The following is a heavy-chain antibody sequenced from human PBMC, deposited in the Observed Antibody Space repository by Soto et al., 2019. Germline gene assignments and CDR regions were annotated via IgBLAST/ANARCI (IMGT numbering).Heavy chain of an antibody. CDR1: GFTFSSYS. Sequence: VQLVESGGGLVQPGGSLRLSCAASGFTFSSYSMNWVRQAPGKGLEWVSYISSSSSTIYYADSVKGRFTLPRDNAKNSLYLQMNSLRDEDTAVYYCARAYSSGWYDYYGMDVWGQGTTVTVSS. CDR2: ISSSSSTI. V-gene: IGHV3-48*02. CDR3: ARAYSSGWYDYYGMDV. D-gene: IGHD6-19*01. J-gene: IGHJ6*02.